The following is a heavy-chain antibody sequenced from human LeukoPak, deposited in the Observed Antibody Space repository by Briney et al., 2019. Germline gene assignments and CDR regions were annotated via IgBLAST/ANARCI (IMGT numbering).Heavy chain of an antibody. V-gene: IGHV4-59*08. CDR3: ARLSNPYGGFHLDF. J-gene: IGHJ4*02. CDR2: LRFSGWT. Sequence: SLTLSLLRTVCGHFNRHLYWSWTTQPPAKALEWIGYLRFSGWTNFRPSLQRRVTMSVDTCKDHFYLRVGSVTAADTAFYYCARLSNPYGGFHLDFWGQGTLVAVSS. D-gene: IGHD3-16*01. CDR1: GHFNRHLY.